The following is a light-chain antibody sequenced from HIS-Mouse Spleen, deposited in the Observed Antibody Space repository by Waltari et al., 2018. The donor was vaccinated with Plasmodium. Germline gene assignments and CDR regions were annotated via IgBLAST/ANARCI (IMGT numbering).Light chain of an antibody. CDR3: QAWDSSTAV. CDR2: PDS. V-gene: IGLV3-1*01. J-gene: IGLJ2*01. CDR1: KLGDKY. Sequence: SYELTPPPSVSVSPGQTASITCPGDKLGDKYACWYQQKPGQYPVLVIYPDSKRPSVMPERFSGTNAGNTATLAISGTQAMDEADYYCQAWDSSTAVFGGGTKLTVL.